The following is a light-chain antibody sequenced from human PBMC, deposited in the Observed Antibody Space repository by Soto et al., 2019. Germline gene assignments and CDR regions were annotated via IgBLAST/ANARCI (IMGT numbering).Light chain of an antibody. Sequence: QSVLTQPPSASGTPGQRVTISCSGGSSNIGSKTVNWFQHLPGTAPKLLIYINSQRPSGIPDRFSGSKSGTSASLAISGLQSEDEADYYCAAWDVRLSGWVFGGGTKLTVL. V-gene: IGLV1-44*01. CDR1: SSNIGSKT. CDR3: AAWDVRLSGWV. CDR2: INS. J-gene: IGLJ3*02.